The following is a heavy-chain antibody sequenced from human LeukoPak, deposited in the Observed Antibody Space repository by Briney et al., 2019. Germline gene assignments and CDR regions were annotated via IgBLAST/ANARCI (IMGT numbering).Heavy chain of an antibody. CDR1: GGSISSGSYY. CDR2: IYTSGST. V-gene: IGHV4-61*02. D-gene: IGHD3-10*01. Sequence: SETLSLTCTVSGGSISSGSYYWSWIRQPAGKGLEWIGRIYTSGSTNYNPSLKSRVAISVDPSKSQFSLKLSSVTAADTAVYYCARVGTVRGGNNWFDPWGQGTLVTVSS. CDR3: ARVGTVRGGNNWFDP. J-gene: IGHJ5*02.